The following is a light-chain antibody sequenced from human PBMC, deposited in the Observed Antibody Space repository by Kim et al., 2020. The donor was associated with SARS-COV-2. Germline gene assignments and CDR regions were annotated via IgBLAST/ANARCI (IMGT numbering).Light chain of an antibody. Sequence: VNLTFTRGSGNSTYPIACQQHRPGKDPRYLMELEGSGSYSKGSGGPDRFSGSRSGANRYLTLSNVQSEDEADYYCVTSDSNAVIVFGGGTQLTVL. CDR1: SGNSTYP. CDR2: LEGSGSY. CDR3: VTSDSNAVIV. V-gene: IGLV4-60*03. J-gene: IGLJ3*02.